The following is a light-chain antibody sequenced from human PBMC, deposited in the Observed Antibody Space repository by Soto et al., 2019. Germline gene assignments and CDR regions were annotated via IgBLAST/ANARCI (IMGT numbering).Light chain of an antibody. CDR1: QSISSW. CDR3: QQYNSYSPYT. V-gene: IGKV1-5*03. Sequence: DIQMTQSPSTLSASVGDRVTITCRASQSISSWLAWYQQKPGKAPKLLIYKASSLESGVLSRFSGSGSGTEFTLTIRSLQPDDFATYYCQQYNSYSPYTFGQGTKLEIK. J-gene: IGKJ2*01. CDR2: KAS.